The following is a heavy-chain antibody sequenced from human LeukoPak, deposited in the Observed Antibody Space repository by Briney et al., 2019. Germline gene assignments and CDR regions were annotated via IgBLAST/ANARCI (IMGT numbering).Heavy chain of an antibody. D-gene: IGHD3-22*01. Sequence: GGSLRLSCAASGFTFSSDYMSWVRQAPGKGLEWVSVIYSGGSTYYSDSVKGRFTISRDNSKNTLYLQMNSLRAEDTAVYYCARASNYYDSSVVDYWGQGTLVTVSS. V-gene: IGHV3-53*01. CDR3: ARASNYYDSSVVDY. CDR1: GFTFSSDY. J-gene: IGHJ4*02. CDR2: IYSGGST.